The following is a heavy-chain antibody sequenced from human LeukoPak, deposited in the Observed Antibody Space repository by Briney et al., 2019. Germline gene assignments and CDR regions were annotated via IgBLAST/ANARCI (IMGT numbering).Heavy chain of an antibody. CDR3: ARQGRNRDFCSSISCHYFDF. V-gene: IGHV4-59*08. D-gene: IGHD2-2*01. CDR1: GGSISSDY. CDR2: IYHSGGT. J-gene: IGHJ4*02. Sequence: TPSETLSLTCTVSGGSISSDYWSWIRQPPGKALEWIGNIYHSGGTNYNPSLKSRVTISVDTSKTKFSLKLSSVTAADTAVYYCARQGRNRDFCSSISCHYFDFWSQGALATVSS.